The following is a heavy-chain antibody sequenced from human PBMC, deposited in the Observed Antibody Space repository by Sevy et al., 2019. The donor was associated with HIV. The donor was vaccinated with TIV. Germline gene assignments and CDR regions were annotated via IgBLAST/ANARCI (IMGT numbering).Heavy chain of an antibody. V-gene: IGHV3-23*01. CDR3: AKGPRGFLITFGGVIGS. J-gene: IGHJ4*02. D-gene: IGHD3-16*01. Sequence: GGSLRLSCAASGFTFSSYAMSWVRLAPGKGLEWVSAISGSGGSTYYADSVKGRFTISRDNSKNTLYLQMNSLRAEDRAVYYCAKGPRGFLITFGGVIGSWGQGTLVTVSS. CDR2: ISGSGGST. CDR1: GFTFSSYA.